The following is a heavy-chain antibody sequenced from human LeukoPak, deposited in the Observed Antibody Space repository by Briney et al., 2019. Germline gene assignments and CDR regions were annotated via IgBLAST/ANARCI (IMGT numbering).Heavy chain of an antibody. Sequence: GGSLRLSCAASGTTFRNYWMHWVRQVPGKGLVWVSRINSDGSSTNYADSVKGRFAISRGKAKNTLYLQMNSLRAEDTAVYYCARGYGDNSVLVDYWGQGTLVSVSS. J-gene: IGHJ4*02. CDR1: GTTFRNYW. CDR3: ARGYGDNSVLVDY. D-gene: IGHD4-23*01. V-gene: IGHV3-74*01. CDR2: INSDGSST.